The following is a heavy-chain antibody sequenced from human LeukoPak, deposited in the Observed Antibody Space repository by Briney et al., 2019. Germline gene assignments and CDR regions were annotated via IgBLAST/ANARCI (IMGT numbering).Heavy chain of an antibody. CDR3: AKPADHYYYYMDV. V-gene: IGHV3-53*01. CDR1: GFTVSSNY. Sequence: GGSLRLSCAASGFTVSSNYMSWVRQAPGKGLEWVSVIYSGGSTYYADSVKGRYTISRDNSKNTLYLQMNSLRAEDTAVYYCAKPADHYYYYMDVWGKGTTVTISS. CDR2: IYSGGST. J-gene: IGHJ6*03.